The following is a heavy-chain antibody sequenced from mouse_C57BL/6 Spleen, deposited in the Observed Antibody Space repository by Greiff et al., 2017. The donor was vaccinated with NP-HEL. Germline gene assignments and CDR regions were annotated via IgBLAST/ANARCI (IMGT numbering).Heavy chain of an antibody. CDR1: GYSITSGYY. Sequence: EVKLQESGPGLVKPSQSLSLTCSVTGYSITSGYYWNWIRQFPGNKLEWMGYISYDGSNNYNPSLKNRISITRDTSKNQFFLKLNSVTTEDTATYYCASYDGYKFAYWGQGTLVTVSA. CDR3: ASYDGYKFAY. J-gene: IGHJ3*01. V-gene: IGHV3-6*01. D-gene: IGHD2-3*01. CDR2: ISYDGSN.